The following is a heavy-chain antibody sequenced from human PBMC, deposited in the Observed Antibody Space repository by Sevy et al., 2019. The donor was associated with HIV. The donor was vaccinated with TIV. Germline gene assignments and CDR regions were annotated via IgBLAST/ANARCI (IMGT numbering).Heavy chain of an antibody. V-gene: IGHV3-21*01. D-gene: IGHD6-13*01. Sequence: WGSLRLSCAASGFTFSSYSMNWVRQAPGKGLEWVSSISSSSSYIYYAYSVKGRFTISRDNAKNSLYLQMNSLRAEDTAVYYCARDSGAAGNWFDPWGQGTLVTVSS. CDR2: ISSSSSYI. J-gene: IGHJ5*02. CDR1: GFTFSSYS. CDR3: ARDSGAAGNWFDP.